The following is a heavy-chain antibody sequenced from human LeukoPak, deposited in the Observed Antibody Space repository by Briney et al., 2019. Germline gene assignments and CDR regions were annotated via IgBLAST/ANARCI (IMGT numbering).Heavy chain of an antibody. J-gene: IGHJ3*02. CDR2: IYYSGST. Sequence: TSETLSLTCTVSGGSISSYYRSWIRQPPGKGLEWIGSIYYSGSTYYNPSLKSRVTISVDTSKNQFSLKLSSVTAADTAVYYCARALADIVVVVAATDAFDIRGQGTMVTVSS. CDR3: ARALADIVVVVAATDAFDI. D-gene: IGHD2-15*01. CDR1: GGSISSYY. V-gene: IGHV4-59*12.